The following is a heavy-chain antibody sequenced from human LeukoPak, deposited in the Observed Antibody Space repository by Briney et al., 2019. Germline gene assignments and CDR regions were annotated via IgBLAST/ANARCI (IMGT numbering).Heavy chain of an antibody. CDR3: ATDIRLVRGVIMGY. CDR1: GYRLSSHY. Sequence: GASVKVSCKASGYRLSSHYIHWLRQAPGKGLEWMGGFDPEDGETIYAQKFQGRVTMTEDTSTDTAYMELSSLRSEDTAVYYCATDIRLVRGVIMGYWGQGTLVTVSS. V-gene: IGHV1-24*01. D-gene: IGHD3-10*01. J-gene: IGHJ4*02. CDR2: FDPEDGET.